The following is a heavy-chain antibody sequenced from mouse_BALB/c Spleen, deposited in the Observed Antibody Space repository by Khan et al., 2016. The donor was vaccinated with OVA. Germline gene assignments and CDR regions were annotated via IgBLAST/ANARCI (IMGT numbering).Heavy chain of an antibody. V-gene: IGHV5-6-4*01. CDR2: ITSGGSYT. J-gene: IGHJ2*01. CDR1: GFTFSSYS. Sequence: EVQLQESGGGLVKPGGSLRLSCEASGFTFSSYSMSWVRQTPEKRLEWVATITSGGSYTYYPDSVQGRFTISSDTAKNTLYLQMSSLKSEDTAIDYCTRDRNYYGSSFYFDYWGQGTTLTVSS. CDR3: TRDRNYYGSSFYFDY. D-gene: IGHD1-1*01.